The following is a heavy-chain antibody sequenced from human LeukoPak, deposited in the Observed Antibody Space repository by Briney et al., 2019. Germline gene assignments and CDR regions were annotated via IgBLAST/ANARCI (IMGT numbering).Heavy chain of an antibody. CDR3: ARGGDYDILTGYLPSNWFDP. D-gene: IGHD3-9*01. J-gene: IGHJ5*01. CDR1: GGTFSSYA. Sequence: ASLKVSCKASGGTFSSYAISWVRQAPGQGLEWMGGIIPIFGTANYAQKFQGRVTITADKSTSTAYMELSSLRSEDTAVYYCARGGDYDILTGYLPSNWFDPWGQGTLVTVSS. CDR2: IIPIFGTA. V-gene: IGHV1-69*06.